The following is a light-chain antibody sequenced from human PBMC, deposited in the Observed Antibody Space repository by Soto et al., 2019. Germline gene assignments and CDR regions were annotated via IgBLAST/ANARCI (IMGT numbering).Light chain of an antibody. CDR2: GAS. V-gene: IGKV3-15*01. J-gene: IGKJ5*01. Sequence: EIVMTQSPATLSVSPGERATLSCRASQSVSSNLAWYQQKPGQAPRLLIYGASTRATGIPARFSGSGSGTEFTLTISSLQSEDFAVYYCQQYNMWPLPLGXGTRLEIK. CDR3: QQYNMWPLP. CDR1: QSVSSN.